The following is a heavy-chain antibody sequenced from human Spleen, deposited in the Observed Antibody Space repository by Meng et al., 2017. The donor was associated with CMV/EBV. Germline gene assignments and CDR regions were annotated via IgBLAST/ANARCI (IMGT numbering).Heavy chain of an antibody. V-gene: IGHV3-15*01. J-gene: IGHJ4*02. CDR1: GFTFSNAW. CDR3: TTRSTSCYTESC. D-gene: IGHD2-2*02. CDR2: IKSKTDGGTT. Sequence: GGSLRLSCAASGFTFSNAWMSWVRQAPGKGLEWVGRIKSKTDGGTTDYAAPVKGRFTISRDDSKNTLYLQMNSLKTEDTAVYYCTTRSTSCYTESCWGQGTLVTVSS.